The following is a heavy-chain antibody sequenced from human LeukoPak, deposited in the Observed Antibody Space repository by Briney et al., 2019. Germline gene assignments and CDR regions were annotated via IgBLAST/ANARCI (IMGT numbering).Heavy chain of an antibody. D-gene: IGHD7-27*01. CDR3: AKESANWGYNWFDP. CDR1: GFTFSSYA. J-gene: IGHJ5*02. Sequence: PGGSLRLSCAASGFTFSSYAMSWVRQAPGKGLEWVSAISAGGGSTYYGDSVKGRFTISRDNSKNTLYLQMNRLRAEDTAIYYCAKESANWGYNWFDPWGQGTLVTVSS. CDR2: ISAGGGST. V-gene: IGHV3-23*01.